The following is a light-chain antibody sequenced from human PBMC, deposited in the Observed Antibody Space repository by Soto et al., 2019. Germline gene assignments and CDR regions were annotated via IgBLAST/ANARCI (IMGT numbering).Light chain of an antibody. Sequence: QSALTQPPSASGSPGQSVTISCTGTSSDVGGYNSVSWYQQHPGKAPELMIYEVSKRPSGVPDRFSGSKSGNTASLTVSGLRADDEADYYCSSYAGSNNFVLGNGTKLTVL. V-gene: IGLV2-8*01. CDR3: SSYAGSNNFV. CDR2: EVS. J-gene: IGLJ1*01. CDR1: SSDVGGYNS.